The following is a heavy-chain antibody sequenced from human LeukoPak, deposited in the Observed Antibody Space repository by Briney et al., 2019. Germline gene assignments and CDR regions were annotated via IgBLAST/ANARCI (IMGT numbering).Heavy chain of an antibody. CDR3: AKMKGHPLPKYYMDV. Sequence: PGGSLRLSCAASGFTFSGSAMSWVRRTPGKGLEWVSGISGSGDNTLYADSVKGRFTISRDNSKNTLYLEMNSLRAEDTAIYYWAKMKGHPLPKYYMDVWGQGTTVTVSS. J-gene: IGHJ6*01. CDR1: GFTFSGSA. CDR2: ISGSGDNT. D-gene: IGHD1-26*01. V-gene: IGHV3-23*01.